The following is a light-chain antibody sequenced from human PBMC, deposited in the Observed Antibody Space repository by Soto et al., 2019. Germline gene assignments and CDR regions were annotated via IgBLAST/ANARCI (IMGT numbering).Light chain of an antibody. CDR3: CSYAGSGTWV. Sequence: QSALTQPASVSGSPGQSITISCTGPCSDVGTYNPVSWYQQHPGKAPNLMIFEGSKRPSGVSYRFSGSKSGNTASLTISGLQAEDEADHYCCSYAGSGTWVPGGGTKLTVL. CDR1: CSDVGTYNP. J-gene: IGLJ3*02. CDR2: EGS. V-gene: IGLV2-23*01.